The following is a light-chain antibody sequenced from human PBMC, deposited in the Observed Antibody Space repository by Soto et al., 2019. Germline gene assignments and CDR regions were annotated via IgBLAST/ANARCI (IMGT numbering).Light chain of an antibody. V-gene: IGKV3-20*01. CDR1: QSVSSSY. J-gene: IGKJ3*01. CDR3: QHYGTSAL. CDR2: GAS. Sequence: EIVLTQSPGTLSLSPGERATLSCRASQSVSSSYLAWYQQKPGQAPRLLIYGASSRATGIPDRFSVSASGTDFTLTICGLGPEDFAVYYCQHYGTSALFGPGTKVDIK.